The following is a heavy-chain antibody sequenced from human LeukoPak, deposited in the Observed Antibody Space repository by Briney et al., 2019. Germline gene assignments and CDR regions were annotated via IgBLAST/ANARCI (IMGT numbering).Heavy chain of an antibody. CDR2: ISYSGWS. CDR1: GGSISSYY. J-gene: IGHJ6*03. D-gene: IGHD2-2*01. CDR3: AKQNCTLTSCYDYYHYHMDV. Sequence: PSETLSLTCTASGGSISSYYWGWIRQSPGKGLDWIGSISYSGWSYSDPALKSRATISVDTSKNQFSLKLTSVTAADTAVYYSAKQNCTLTSCYDYYHYHMDVWGKGTAVTISS. V-gene: IGHV4-39*01.